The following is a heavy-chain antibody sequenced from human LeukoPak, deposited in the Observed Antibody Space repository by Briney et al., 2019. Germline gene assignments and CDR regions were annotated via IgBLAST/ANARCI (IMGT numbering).Heavy chain of an antibody. D-gene: IGHD2-21*01. CDR2: IYHSGST. Sequence: SETLSLTCTVSGGSVTSGSYYWSWIRQPPGKGLEWIGYIYHSGSTNYNPSLKGRVTISMDTSKNQLSLKKTSVTAADTAFYFCARGVVGCSWFDPWGQGTMVIVSS. J-gene: IGHJ5*01. CDR3: ARGVVGCSWFDP. V-gene: IGHV4-61*01. CDR1: GGSVTSGSYY.